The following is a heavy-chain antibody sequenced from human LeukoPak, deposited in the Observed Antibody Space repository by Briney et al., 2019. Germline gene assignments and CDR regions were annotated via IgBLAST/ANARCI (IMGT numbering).Heavy chain of an antibody. V-gene: IGHV3-53*01. Sequence: GGSLRLSCTASGFTVSDNYMSWVRQAPGKGLEWVSVIYSGRNTFYVDSVKGRFTISRDDSKNTLYLQMNSLRAEDTAVYYCARGPMVRGVYFDYWGQGTLVTVSS. CDR1: GFTVSDNY. D-gene: IGHD3-10*01. CDR3: ARGPMVRGVYFDY. CDR2: IYSGRNT. J-gene: IGHJ4*02.